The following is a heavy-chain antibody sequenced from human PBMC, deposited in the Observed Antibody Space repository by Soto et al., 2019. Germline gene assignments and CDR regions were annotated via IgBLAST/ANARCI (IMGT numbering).Heavy chain of an antibody. Sequence: GGSLRLSCAASGFTFSSYWMSWVRQAPGKGLEWVANIKQDGSEKYYVDSVKGRFTISRDNAKNSLYLQMNSLRAEDTAVYYCARWGYDILTGCYYMDVWGKGTTVTVSS. V-gene: IGHV3-7*01. CDR2: IKQDGSEK. J-gene: IGHJ6*03. D-gene: IGHD3-9*01. CDR3: ARWGYDILTGCYYMDV. CDR1: GFTFSSYW.